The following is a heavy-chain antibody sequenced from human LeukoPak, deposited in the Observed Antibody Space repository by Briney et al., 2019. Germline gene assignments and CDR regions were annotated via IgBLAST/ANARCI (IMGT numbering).Heavy chain of an antibody. CDR2: IIPIFGTA. CDR3: ARRRSCSSTSCFYFDY. Sequence: SVKVSGKASRGTFSSYAISWVRQAPGQGLEWMGGIIPIFGTANYAQKFQGRVTITADKSTSTAYMELSSLRSEDTAVYYCARRRSCSSTSCFYFDYWGQGTLVTVSS. D-gene: IGHD2-2*01. J-gene: IGHJ4*02. V-gene: IGHV1-69*06. CDR1: RGTFSSYA.